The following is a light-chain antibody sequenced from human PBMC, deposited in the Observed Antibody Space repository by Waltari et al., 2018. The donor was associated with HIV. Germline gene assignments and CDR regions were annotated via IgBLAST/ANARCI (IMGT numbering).Light chain of an antibody. J-gene: IGLJ3*02. CDR3: SSYTSSSALEVV. CDR1: SSDVGGYDY. CDR2: DVS. Sequence: QSALTQPASVSGSLGQSITIPCTGTSSDVGGYDYLSWYQQHPGRAPKLLIYDVSNRPSGVSNRFSGSKSGNTASLTISGLQAEDEADYHCSSYTSSSALEVVFGGGTTLTVL. V-gene: IGLV2-14*01.